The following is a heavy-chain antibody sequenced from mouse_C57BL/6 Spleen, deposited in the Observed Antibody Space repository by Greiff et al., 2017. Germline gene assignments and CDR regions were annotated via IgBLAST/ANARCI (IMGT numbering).Heavy chain of an antibody. CDR1: GYTFTDYE. D-gene: IGHD2-4*01. V-gene: IGHV1-15*01. CDR2: IDPETGGT. Sequence: QVQLQQSGAELVRPGASVTLSCKASGYTFTDYEMHWVKQTPVHGLEWIGAIDPETGGTAYNQKFKGKAILTADKSSSTAYMELRSLTSEDSAVYYCTRREELIPVFDYWGQGTTLTVSS. J-gene: IGHJ2*01. CDR3: TRREELIPVFDY.